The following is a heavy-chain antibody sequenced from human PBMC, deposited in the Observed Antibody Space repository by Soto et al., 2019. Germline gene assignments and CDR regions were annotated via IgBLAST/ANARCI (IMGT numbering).Heavy chain of an antibody. J-gene: IGHJ5*02. Sequence: QVQLQQWGAGLLKPSETLSLTCAVSGGSFSSYYWSWIRQPPGKGLEWIGVINHSGSTNYDPSLKSRVTISIDTSKNQVSLTLSSVTAADTAVYYCARGEPRFMEWLLLSEYFDPWGQGTLVTVSS. D-gene: IGHD3-3*01. CDR3: ARGEPRFMEWLLLSEYFDP. CDR1: GGSFSSYY. V-gene: IGHV4-34*01. CDR2: INHSGST.